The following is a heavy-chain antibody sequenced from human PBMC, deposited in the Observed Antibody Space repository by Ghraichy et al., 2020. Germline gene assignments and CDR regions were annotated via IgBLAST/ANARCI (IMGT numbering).Heavy chain of an antibody. V-gene: IGHV3-23*01. J-gene: IGHJ4*02. CDR2: ISGSAGTT. Sequence: GGSLRLSCAASGFTFNNYAMSWVRQAPGKGLEWVSAISGSAGTTYYANSVRGRFTISRDNSKNSVYLQMNSLRAEDTAVYYCAWHSRWSDFDCWGQGTLVTVSS. CDR1: GFTFNNYA. D-gene: IGHD4-23*01. CDR3: AWHSRWSDFDC.